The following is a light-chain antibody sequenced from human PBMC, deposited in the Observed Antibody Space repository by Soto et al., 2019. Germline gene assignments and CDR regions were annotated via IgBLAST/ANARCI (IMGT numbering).Light chain of an antibody. J-gene: IGKJ1*01. CDR2: DAS. CDR1: QCVSSY. CDR3: QQRSNWPPWT. V-gene: IGKV3-11*01. Sequence: EIVLTQSPATLSLSPGERATLSCRASQCVSSYLAWYQQKPGQAPRLLIYDASNRATGIPARFSGSASGTDFTLTISSLEPEDFAVYYCQQRSNWPPWTFGQGTKVEIK.